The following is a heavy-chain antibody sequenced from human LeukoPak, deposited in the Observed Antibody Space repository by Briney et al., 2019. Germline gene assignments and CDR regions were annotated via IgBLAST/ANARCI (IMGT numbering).Heavy chain of an antibody. V-gene: IGHV4-59*01. CDR2: IYYSGST. CDR3: ARGIHTDTGYSSSCFDY. Sequence: SETLPLTCTVSGGSISSYYWSWIRQPPGKGLEWIGYIYYSGSTNYNPSLKSRVTISVDTSKNQFSLKLSSVTVADTAVYYCARGIHTDTGYSSSCFDYWGQGTLVTVSS. J-gene: IGHJ4*02. D-gene: IGHD6-13*01. CDR1: GGSISSYY.